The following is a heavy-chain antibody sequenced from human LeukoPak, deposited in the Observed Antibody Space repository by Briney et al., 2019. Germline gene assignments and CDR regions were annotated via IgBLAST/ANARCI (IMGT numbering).Heavy chain of an antibody. D-gene: IGHD3-22*01. CDR3: ARDGQRNSGYDY. V-gene: IGHV1-2*02. J-gene: IGHJ4*02. Sequence: ASVKVSCKASGYTFTAYYLHWVRQAPGQGPEWMGWIYPNSGATNYAQKFQGRVTMSRDTSISTAYMELSRLTSDDTALYYCARDGQRNSGYDYWGQGTLVTVSS. CDR1: GYTFTAYY. CDR2: IYPNSGAT.